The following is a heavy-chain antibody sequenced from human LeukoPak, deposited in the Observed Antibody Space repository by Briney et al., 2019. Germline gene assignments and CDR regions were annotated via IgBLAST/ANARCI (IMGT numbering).Heavy chain of an antibody. V-gene: IGHV4-39*02. D-gene: IGHD4-23*01. CDR1: GGYIITSGHY. J-gene: IGHJ5*02. CDR2: VYATGVN. CDR3: ARERSSSGGHNWFDH. Sequence: KPSEPLSLPCTLSGGYIITSGHYGGGIREPPGKGREWCGSVYATGVNSTTLFFRIRISISVDTSKIQLSLNLTSVTAADASVYYCARERSSSGGHNWFDHWGQGTLVTVSS.